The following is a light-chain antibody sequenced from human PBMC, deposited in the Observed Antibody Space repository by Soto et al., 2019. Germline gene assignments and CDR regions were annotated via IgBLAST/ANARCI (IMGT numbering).Light chain of an antibody. CDR1: QSIHTS. Sequence: TQSPAALSLTQDERATLSCRASQSIHTSLAWYQQKPGQPPRLVVYDSTLRANGVPDRFGGSRSGTEFTLTINNLEPEDFAVYYCQQRNVWPPITFGQ. CDR2: DST. J-gene: IGKJ5*01. CDR3: QQRNVWPPIT. V-gene: IGKV3-11*01.